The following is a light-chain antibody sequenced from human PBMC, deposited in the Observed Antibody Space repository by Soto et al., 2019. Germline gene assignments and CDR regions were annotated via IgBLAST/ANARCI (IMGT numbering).Light chain of an antibody. CDR2: DVT. CDR3: CSYAGSYTWV. Sequence: QSVLTQPRSVSGSPGQSVTISCTGTSSDVGAYKYVSWYQHCPGEAPKVMIYDVTQRPSGVPDRFSGTKSGNTASLTISGLQAEDEADYYCCSYAGSYTWVFGRGTKLTVL. CDR1: SSDVGAYKY. V-gene: IGLV2-11*01. J-gene: IGLJ1*01.